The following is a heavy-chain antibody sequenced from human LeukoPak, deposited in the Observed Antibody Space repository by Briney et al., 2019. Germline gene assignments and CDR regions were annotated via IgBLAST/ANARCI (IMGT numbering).Heavy chain of an antibody. V-gene: IGHV3-64*01. D-gene: IGHD6-13*01. CDR3: AKDPHSSSWYGDYFDY. J-gene: IGHJ4*02. CDR1: GFTFSSYS. Sequence: GGSLRLSCAASGFTFSSYSMHWVRQAPGKGLEFVSAISSNGRRTYYANSVKGRFTISRDISKNTLYLQMNSLRAEDTAVYYCAKDPHSSSWYGDYFDYWGQGTLVTVSS. CDR2: ISSNGRRT.